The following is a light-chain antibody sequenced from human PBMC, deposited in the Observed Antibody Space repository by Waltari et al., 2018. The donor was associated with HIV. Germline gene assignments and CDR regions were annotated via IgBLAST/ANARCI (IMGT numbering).Light chain of an antibody. J-gene: IGLJ2*01. V-gene: IGLV2-8*01. CDR3: SSYAGSNKLV. Sequence: QSALTQPPSASGPPGQPVTISCTGTSSDVGGSNYVSWYQQHPGNAPKLIIYEVTERPSGVPDRFSGSKSGNTASLTVSGLQAEDEADYYCSSYAGSNKLVFGGGTKLTVV. CDR2: EVT. CDR1: SSDVGGSNY.